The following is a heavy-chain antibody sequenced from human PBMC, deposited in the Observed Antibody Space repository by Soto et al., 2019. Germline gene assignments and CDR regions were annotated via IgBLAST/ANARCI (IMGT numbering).Heavy chain of an antibody. J-gene: IGHJ4*02. V-gene: IGHV4-59*01. D-gene: IGHD5-18*01. CDR3: ARDRYSYGY. Sequence: PSETLSLTCTVSGGSISSYYWSWIRQPPGKGLEWIGYIYYNGSTKYNPSLRSRVTISRDTSKKQLSLTVSSVTAADTAVYYCARDRYSYGYWGQGTLVTVSS. CDR1: GGSISSYY. CDR2: IYYNGST.